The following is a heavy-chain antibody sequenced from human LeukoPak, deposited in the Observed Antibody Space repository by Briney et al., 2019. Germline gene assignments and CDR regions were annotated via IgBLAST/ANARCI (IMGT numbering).Heavy chain of an antibody. CDR2: IYSGGST. V-gene: IGHV3-66*01. J-gene: IGHJ4*02. Sequence: GGSLRLSCAASEFSLGSNYMTWVRQAPGKGLEWVSLIYSGGSTYYADSVKGRFTISRDNAKNSLYMQVNSLRAEDTAVYYCARGGYSSSWYHDSWGQGTLVTVSS. CDR1: EFSLGSNY. CDR3: ARGGYSSSWYHDS. D-gene: IGHD6-13*01.